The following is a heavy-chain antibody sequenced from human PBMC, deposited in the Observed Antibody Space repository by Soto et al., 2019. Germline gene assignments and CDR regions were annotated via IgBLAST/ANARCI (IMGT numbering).Heavy chain of an antibody. CDR3: AMIDDYGGNLSWFDS. V-gene: IGHV5-51*01. D-gene: IGHD4-17*01. Sequence: GESLKISCKGSGYSFTSYWIGWVRQMPGKGLEWMGIIYPGDSDTRYSPSFQGQVTISADKSISTAYLQWSSLKASDTAMYYCAMIDDYGGNLSWFDSWGQGTLVTVFS. CDR1: GYSFTSYW. CDR2: IYPGDSDT. J-gene: IGHJ5*01.